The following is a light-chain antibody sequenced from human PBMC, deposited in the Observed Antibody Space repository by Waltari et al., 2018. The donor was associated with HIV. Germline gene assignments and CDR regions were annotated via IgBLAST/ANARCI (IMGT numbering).Light chain of an antibody. J-gene: IGKJ4*01. CDR1: QGIGES. Sequence: DIQMTQSPSSLSASVGDRVTITCRASQGIGESLTWFQQKPGNTPKPLIDPASTLQSGVPSKFTGSASGTDFTLTIISLQPEDFATYYCLQYKTYPFTFGGGTKVE. V-gene: IGKV1-16*02. CDR2: PAS. CDR3: LQYKTYPFT.